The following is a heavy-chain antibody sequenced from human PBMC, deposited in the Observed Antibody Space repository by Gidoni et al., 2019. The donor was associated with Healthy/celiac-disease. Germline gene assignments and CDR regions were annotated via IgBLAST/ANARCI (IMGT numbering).Heavy chain of an antibody. J-gene: IGHJ4*02. Sequence: QVQLVASGGGVVQPGRSLSLSCAASGFPFSSYGMHWVRQAPGRGLEWVAVIWYDGSNKYYADSVKGRFTSARDNSKNTLYLQMNSLRAEDTAVYYCARDRLLWFGEVDFDYWGQGTLVTVSS. D-gene: IGHD3-10*01. V-gene: IGHV3-33*01. CDR2: IWYDGSNK. CDR1: GFPFSSYG. CDR3: ARDRLLWFGEVDFDY.